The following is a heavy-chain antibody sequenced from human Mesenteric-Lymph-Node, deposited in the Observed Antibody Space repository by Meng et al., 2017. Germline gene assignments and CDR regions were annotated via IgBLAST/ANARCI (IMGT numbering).Heavy chain of an antibody. CDR2: IKDGGSKI. Sequence: GGSLRLSCVASGFTFSTYEMNWVRQAPGKGLEWLSYIKDGGSKIYYADSVKGRFTISRDDAKNSLYLQMNSLRAEDTAVYYCATVGLWSATVPGATLPWGQGTLVTVSS. CDR1: GFTFSTYE. CDR3: ATVGLWSATVPGATLP. J-gene: IGHJ5*02. V-gene: IGHV3-48*03. D-gene: IGHD3-3*01.